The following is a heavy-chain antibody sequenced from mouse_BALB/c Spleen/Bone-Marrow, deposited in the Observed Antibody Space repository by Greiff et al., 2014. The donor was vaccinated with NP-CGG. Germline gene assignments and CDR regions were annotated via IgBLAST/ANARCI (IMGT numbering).Heavy chain of an antibody. Sequence: VQLQQSGAELVRPGASVKLSCKASGYTFTSYWMNWVRQRPEQGLEWIGRIDPYDSETHYNQKFKDKAILTVDKSSSTAYMQLSSLTPEDSAVYYCARGRDYDVFAYWGQGTLVTVSA. CDR1: GYTFTSYW. V-gene: IGHV1-52*01. D-gene: IGHD2-4*01. CDR2: IDPYDSET. J-gene: IGHJ3*01. CDR3: ARGRDYDVFAY.